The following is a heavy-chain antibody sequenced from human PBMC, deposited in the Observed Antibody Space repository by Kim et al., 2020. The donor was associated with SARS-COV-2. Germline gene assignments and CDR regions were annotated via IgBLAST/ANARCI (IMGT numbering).Heavy chain of an antibody. CDR2: IYTSGST. J-gene: IGHJ3*02. D-gene: IGHD3-22*01. CDR1: GGSISSGSYY. Sequence: SETLSLTCTVSGGSISSGSYYWSWIRQPAGKGLEWIGRIYTSGSTNYNPSLKSRVTISVDTSKNQFSLKLSSVTAADTAVYYCARARLGYYDSSGWDAFDIWGQGTMVTVSS. CDR3: ARARLGYYDSSGWDAFDI. V-gene: IGHV4-61*02.